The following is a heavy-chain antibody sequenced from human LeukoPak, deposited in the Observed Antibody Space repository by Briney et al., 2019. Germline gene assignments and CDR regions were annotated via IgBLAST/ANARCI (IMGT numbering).Heavy chain of an antibody. J-gene: IGHJ4*02. CDR2: IFYTGST. Sequence: SETLSLTCTVSGGSISSHYWSWIRQPPGKGLEWIGYIFYTGSTNYNPSLKSRVTISIDKSKNQFSLKLRSVTAADTAVYYCARDLRSKQWLVHAYFDYWGQGTLVTVSS. CDR1: GGSISSHY. V-gene: IGHV4-59*11. D-gene: IGHD6-19*01. CDR3: ARDLRSKQWLVHAYFDY.